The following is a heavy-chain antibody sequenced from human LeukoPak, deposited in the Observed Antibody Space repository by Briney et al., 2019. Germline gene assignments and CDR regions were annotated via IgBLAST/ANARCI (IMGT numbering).Heavy chain of an antibody. CDR2: ISSSSSYI. Sequence: PGGSLRLSCAASGFTFSSYGMHWVRQAPGKGLEWVSSISSSSSYIYYADSVKGRFTISRDNAKNSLYLQMNSLRAEDTAVYYCARFPRGVVITKYYFDYWGQGTLVTVSS. CDR3: ARFPRGVVITKYYFDY. CDR1: GFTFSSYG. D-gene: IGHD3-22*01. J-gene: IGHJ4*02. V-gene: IGHV3-21*01.